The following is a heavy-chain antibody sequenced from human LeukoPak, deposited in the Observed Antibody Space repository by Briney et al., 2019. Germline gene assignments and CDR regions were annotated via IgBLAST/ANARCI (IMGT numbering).Heavy chain of an antibody. CDR1: GFTFDDYA. V-gene: IGHV3-43D*03. J-gene: IGHJ4*02. CDR2: ISWDGGST. Sequence: GGSLRLSCAASGFTFDDYAMHWVRQAPGKGLEWVSLISWDGGSTYYADSVKGRFTISRDNSKNSLYLQMNSLRAEDTAVYYCAKDSGYYDSSGANDYWGQGTLVTVSS. D-gene: IGHD3-22*01. CDR3: AKDSGYYDSSGANDY.